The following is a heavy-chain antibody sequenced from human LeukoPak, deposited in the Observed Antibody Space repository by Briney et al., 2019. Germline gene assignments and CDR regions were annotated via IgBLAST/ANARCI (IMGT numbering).Heavy chain of an antibody. CDR1: GFTFSSYG. V-gene: IGHV3-33*01. D-gene: IGHD5-12*01. CDR2: IWYDGSNK. J-gene: IGHJ6*02. Sequence: PGRSLRLSCAASGFTFSSYGMHWVRQAPGKGLEWVAVIWYDGSNKYYADSVKGRFTISRDNSKNTLYLQMNSLRAEDTAVYYCARANTYDSNYYYGMDVWGQGTTVTVSS. CDR3: ARANTYDSNYYYGMDV.